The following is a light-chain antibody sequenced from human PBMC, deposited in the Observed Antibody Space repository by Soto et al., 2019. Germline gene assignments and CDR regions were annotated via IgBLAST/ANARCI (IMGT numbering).Light chain of an antibody. CDR3: QQYCGGPWT. CDR1: QSVPNNY. CDR2: AAY. Sequence: EIVLTQSPDTLSLSPGERATISCRASQSVPNNYLAWYLQKPGQAPKVLIYAAYNRATGIPDRFSGSGSGTDFTLTIRRLAPEDFAVFYCQQYCGGPWTFGQGTKVESK. V-gene: IGKV3-20*01. J-gene: IGKJ1*01.